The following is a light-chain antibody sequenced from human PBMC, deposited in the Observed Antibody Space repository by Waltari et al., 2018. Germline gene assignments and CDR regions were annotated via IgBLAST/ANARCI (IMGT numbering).Light chain of an antibody. CDR1: RPNIGTDY. CDR2: ENN. Sequence: QSVLTQPPSVSAAPGQKVTISCSGSRPNIGTDYVSWYQQLPGTAPKLFIYENNKRPSGIPDRFSGSKSGTSATLGITGLQTGDEADYYCGTWDTSLSALIFGGGTKLTVL. J-gene: IGLJ2*01. V-gene: IGLV1-51*02. CDR3: GTWDTSLSALI.